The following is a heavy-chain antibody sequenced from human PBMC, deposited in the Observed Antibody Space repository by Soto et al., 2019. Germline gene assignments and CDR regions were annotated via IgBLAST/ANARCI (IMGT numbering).Heavy chain of an antibody. D-gene: IGHD5-12*01. CDR1: GFTFSSYA. J-gene: IGHJ2*01. Sequence: GGSLRLSCSASGFTFSSYAMHWVRQAPGKGLEYVSAISSNGGSTYYADSEKGRSTISRDNSKNTLYLQMSSLRAEDTAVYYCVKDTAPGWLQSGNWYFDLWGRGTLVTVSS. CDR3: VKDTAPGWLQSGNWYFDL. CDR2: ISSNGGST. V-gene: IGHV3-64D*08.